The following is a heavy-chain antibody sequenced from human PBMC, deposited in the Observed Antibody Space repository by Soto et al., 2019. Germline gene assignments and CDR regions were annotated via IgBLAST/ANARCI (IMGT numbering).Heavy chain of an antibody. D-gene: IGHD3-10*01. CDR3: ARAYYYGSGSYYIPTTYYYYYGMDV. CDR2: IYYSGST. Sequence: PSETLSLTCTVCGGSISSYYWSWIRQPPGKGLEWIGYIYYSGSTNYNPSLKSRVTISVDTSKNQFSLKLSSVTAADTAVYYCARAYYYGSGSYYIPTTYYYYYGMDVWGQGTTVTVSS. CDR1: GGSISSYY. V-gene: IGHV4-59*01. J-gene: IGHJ6*02.